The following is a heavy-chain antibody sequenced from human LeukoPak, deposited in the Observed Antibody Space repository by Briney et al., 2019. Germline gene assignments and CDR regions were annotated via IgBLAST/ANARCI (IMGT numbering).Heavy chain of an antibody. CDR2: IRSKANSYAT. Sequence: PGGSLRPSCAASGFTFSGSPMHWVRQASGKGLEWVGRIRSKANSYATAYAASVKGRLTISRDDSKNTAYLQMNSLKTEDTAVYYCARQKGDSSSGLFDPWGQGTLVTVSS. J-gene: IGHJ5*02. V-gene: IGHV3-73*01. D-gene: IGHD6-6*01. CDR1: GFTFSGSP. CDR3: ARQKGDSSSGLFDP.